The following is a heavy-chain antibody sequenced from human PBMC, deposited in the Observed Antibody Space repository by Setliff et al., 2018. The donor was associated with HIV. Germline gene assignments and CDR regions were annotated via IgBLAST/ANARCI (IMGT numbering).Heavy chain of an antibody. V-gene: IGHV2-5*02. CDR1: GFPLSTGGVG. CDR3: AHSRMGVSGWPVFDS. D-gene: IGHD3-16*01. J-gene: IGHJ4*02. Sequence: GSGPTLVNPTQTLTLTCTFSGFPLSTGGVGLGWLRQPPGKAPECLGIIYWDDNKRYTPSLQDRLTIAKDTFRHQVVLTMTNMAPVDTGTYYCAHSRMGVSGWPVFDSWGQGTLVTVSS. CDR2: IYWDDNK.